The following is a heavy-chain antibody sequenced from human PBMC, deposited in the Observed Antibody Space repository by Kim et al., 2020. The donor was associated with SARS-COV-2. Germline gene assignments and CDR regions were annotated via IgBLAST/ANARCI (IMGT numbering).Heavy chain of an antibody. V-gene: IGHV4-59*01. D-gene: IGHD3-10*01. CDR3: ARTGDPYYYYYYMDV. Sequence: SETLSLTCTVSGGSISSYYWSWIRQPPGKGLEWIGYIYYSGSTNYNPSLKSRVTISVDTSKNQFSLKLSSVTAADTAVYYCARTGDPYYYYYYMDVWGKGTTVTVSS. CDR2: IYYSGST. CDR1: GGSISSYY. J-gene: IGHJ6*03.